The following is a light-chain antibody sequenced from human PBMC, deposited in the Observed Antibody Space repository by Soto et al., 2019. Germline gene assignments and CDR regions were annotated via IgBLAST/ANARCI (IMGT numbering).Light chain of an antibody. V-gene: IGKV1-12*01. CDR2: AAS. Sequence: DIQMTLSPSSVSASVGARVTITCRASQGISSWLAWYQQKPGKAPKLLIYAASSLQSVFPSRFSDSRSWTNFTPTILSLQTQEFATDYCQQAIIFPLTFGQGTKLQIK. CDR1: QGISSW. J-gene: IGKJ2*01. CDR3: QQAIIFPLT.